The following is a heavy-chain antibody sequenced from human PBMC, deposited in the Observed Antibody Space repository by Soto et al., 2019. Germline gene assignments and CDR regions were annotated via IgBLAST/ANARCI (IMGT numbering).Heavy chain of an antibody. J-gene: IGHJ6*02. CDR3: ARGGYYFYYGMDV. Sequence: QVQLQESGPGLVKPSQTLSLTCTVSGGSISSGCYYWSWIRQHPGKGLEFIGYICYSGSTSYNPSLMSRVTISVDSSKSQFSLKLSSVTAADTALYYCARGGYYFYYGMDVWGQGTTVTVSS. CDR2: ICYSGST. D-gene: IGHD2-15*01. CDR1: GGSISSGCYY. V-gene: IGHV4-31*03.